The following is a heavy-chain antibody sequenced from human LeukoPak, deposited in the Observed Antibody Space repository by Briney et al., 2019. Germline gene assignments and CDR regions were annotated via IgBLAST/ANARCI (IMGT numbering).Heavy chain of an antibody. J-gene: IGHJ2*01. V-gene: IGHV4-30-2*01. CDR1: GGSISSGGYY. Sequence: SETLSLTCTVSGGSISSGGYYWSWIRQPPGKGLEWIGYIYHSGSTYYNPSLKSRVTISVDRSKNQFSLKPSSVTAADTAVYYCARDRLLRFLDRGWYFDLWGRGTLVTVSS. CDR3: ARDRLLRFLDRGWYFDL. CDR2: IYHSGST. D-gene: IGHD3-3*01.